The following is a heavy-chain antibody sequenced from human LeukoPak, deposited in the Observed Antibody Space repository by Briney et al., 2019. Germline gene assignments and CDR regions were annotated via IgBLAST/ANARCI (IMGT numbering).Heavy chain of an antibody. Sequence: GASVTVSCKASGYTFTSYDINWVRQATGQGLEWMGWMNPNSGNTGYAQKFQGRVTMTRNTSISTAYMELSSLRSEDTAVYYCARGTNDYEHYFDYWGQGTLVTVSS. CDR2: MNPNSGNT. V-gene: IGHV1-8*01. D-gene: IGHD3-16*01. CDR3: ARGTNDYEHYFDY. CDR1: GYTFTSYD. J-gene: IGHJ4*02.